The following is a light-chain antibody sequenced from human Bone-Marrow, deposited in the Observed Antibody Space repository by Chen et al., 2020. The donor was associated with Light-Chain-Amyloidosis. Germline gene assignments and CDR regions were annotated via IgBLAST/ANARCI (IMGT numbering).Light chain of an antibody. CDR3: QVWDRSSDRPV. J-gene: IGLJ3*02. CDR2: DDS. V-gene: IGLV3-21*02. CDR1: NIGSTS. Sequence: SYVLTQPSSVSVAPGQTATIACGGNNIGSTSVHWYQQTPGQAPLLVVYDDSDRPSGNPERLSGTNSGNAATLTISWVEAGEEADYYCQVWDRSSDRPVFGGGTKLTVL.